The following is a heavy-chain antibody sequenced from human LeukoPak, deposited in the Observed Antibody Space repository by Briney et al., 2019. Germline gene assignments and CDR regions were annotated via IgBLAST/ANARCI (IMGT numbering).Heavy chain of an antibody. J-gene: IGHJ4*02. CDR1: GFTFSSYG. CDR2: ISGSGGST. D-gene: IGHD1-26*01. V-gene: IGHV3-23*01. Sequence: PGGSLRLSCAASGFTFSSYGMHWVRQAPGKGLEWVSTISGSGGSTYNADSVKGRFTISRDNSKNTLYLQMSSLRAEDTAVYYCAKTMGAIDHDYWGQGTLVTVSS. CDR3: AKTMGAIDHDY.